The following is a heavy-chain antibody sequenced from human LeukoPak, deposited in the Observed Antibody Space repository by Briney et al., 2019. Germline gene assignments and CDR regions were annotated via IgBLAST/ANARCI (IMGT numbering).Heavy chain of an antibody. Sequence: SETLSLTCAVYGGSYSGYYWSWIRQPPGKGLEWIGEINHSGSTNYNPSLKSRVPISVDTSKNQFSLKLSSVTAADTAVYYCARGYYYDSSGYLDYWGQGTLVTVSS. J-gene: IGHJ4*02. CDR3: ARGYYYDSSGYLDY. CDR1: GGSYSGYY. D-gene: IGHD3-22*01. CDR2: INHSGST. V-gene: IGHV4-34*01.